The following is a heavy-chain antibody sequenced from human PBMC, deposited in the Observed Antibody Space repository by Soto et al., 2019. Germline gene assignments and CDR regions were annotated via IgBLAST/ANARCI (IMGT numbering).Heavy chain of an antibody. V-gene: IGHV3-23*01. CDR1: VFTFSGYA. J-gene: IGHJ4*02. CDR3: EKYAPYSRGDD. D-gene: IGHD2-8*01. Sequence: AGSLLRSFETSVFTFSGYAITWVRQAPGKGRERIADISLTGETTYYADAVKGRFTISRDNYKDTLFLQMNSLRAHATAVYYCEKYAPYSRGDDWGQGTLVTVSS. CDR2: ISLTGETT.